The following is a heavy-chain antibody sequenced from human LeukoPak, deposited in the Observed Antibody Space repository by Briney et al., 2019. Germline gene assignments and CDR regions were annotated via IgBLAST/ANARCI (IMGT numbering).Heavy chain of an antibody. Sequence: PSETLSLTRTVSGGSISSYYWSWIRQPPGKGLEWIGYIYYSGSTNYNPSLKSRVTISVDTSKNQFSLKLSSVTAADTAVYYCARHKPPYGDYYYYYGMDVWGQGTTVTVSS. CDR1: GGSISSYY. CDR2: IYYSGST. J-gene: IGHJ6*02. D-gene: IGHD4-17*01. V-gene: IGHV4-59*08. CDR3: ARHKPPYGDYYYYYGMDV.